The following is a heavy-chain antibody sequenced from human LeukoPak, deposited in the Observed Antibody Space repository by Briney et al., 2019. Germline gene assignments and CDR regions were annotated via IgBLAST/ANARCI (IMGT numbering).Heavy chain of an antibody. Sequence: PSETLSLTCTVSGGSISSYYWSWIRQPPGKGLEWIGYIYHSGITNYNPSLKSRVTISVDTSKNQFSLKLSSVTAADTAVYYCARDGYSGSSLFDYWGQGTLVTVSS. CDR2: IYHSGIT. D-gene: IGHD1-26*01. J-gene: IGHJ4*02. CDR3: ARDGYSGSSLFDY. CDR1: GGSISSYY. V-gene: IGHV4-59*01.